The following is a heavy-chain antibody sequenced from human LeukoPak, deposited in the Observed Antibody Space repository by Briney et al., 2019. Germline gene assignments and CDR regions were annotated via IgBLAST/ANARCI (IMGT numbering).Heavy chain of an antibody. CDR1: GGSISSYY. V-gene: IGHV4-59*01. Sequence: SETLSLTCTVSGGSISSYYWSWVRQPPAKGLEWIGYIYYSESTNYNPSLKSRVTISVDTSKNQFSLKLSSVTAADTAVYYCARAAGPLAAPDFWGQGTPVTVSS. J-gene: IGHJ4*02. CDR2: IYYSEST. D-gene: IGHD6-13*01. CDR3: ARAAGPLAAPDF.